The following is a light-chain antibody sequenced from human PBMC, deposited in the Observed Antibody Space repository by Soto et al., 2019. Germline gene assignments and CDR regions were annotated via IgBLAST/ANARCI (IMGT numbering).Light chain of an antibody. J-gene: IGLJ3*02. CDR3: QTWASDIRWQ. Sequence: QLVLTQSPSASASLGGSVKLTCILSSGRDNYAIAWHQQQPGKGPRYLMKLNSDGSHIRGDGIPDRFSGFSSGAERYLTISNLQSEDEADYYCQTWASDIRWQFGGGTKVTVL. V-gene: IGLV4-69*01. CDR2: LNSDGSH. CDR1: SGRDNYA.